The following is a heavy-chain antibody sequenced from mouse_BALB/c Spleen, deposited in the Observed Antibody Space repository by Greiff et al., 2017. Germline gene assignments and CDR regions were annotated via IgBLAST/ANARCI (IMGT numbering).Heavy chain of an antibody. CDR3: ARIPLMITTGYYFDY. D-gene: IGHD2-4*01. CDR2: ISSGGSYT. J-gene: IGHJ2*01. CDR1: GFTFSSYG. Sequence: DVKLVESGGDLVKPGGSLKLSCAASGFTFSSYGMSWVRQTPDKRLEWVATISSGGSYTYYPDSVKGRFTISRDNAKNTLYLQMSSLKSEDTAMYYCARIPLMITTGYYFDYWGQGTTLTVSS. V-gene: IGHV5-6*02.